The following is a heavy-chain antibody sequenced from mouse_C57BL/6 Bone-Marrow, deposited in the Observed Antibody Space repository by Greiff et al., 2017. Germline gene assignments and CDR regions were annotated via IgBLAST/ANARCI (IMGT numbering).Heavy chain of an antibody. CDR1: GYTFTSYW. Sequence: QVQLQQPGAELVMPGASVKLSCKASGYTFTSYWMHWVKQRPGQGLEWIGEIDPSDSYTNYNQKFKGKSTLTVDKSSSTAYMQLSRLTSEDSAVYYCARGVTTVESWFAYWGQGTLVTVSA. CDR2: IDPSDSYT. CDR3: ARGVTTVESWFAY. V-gene: IGHV1-69*01. D-gene: IGHD1-1*01. J-gene: IGHJ3*01.